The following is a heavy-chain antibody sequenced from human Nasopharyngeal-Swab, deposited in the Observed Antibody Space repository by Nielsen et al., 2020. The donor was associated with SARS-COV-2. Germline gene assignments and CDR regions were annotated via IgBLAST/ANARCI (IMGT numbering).Heavy chain of an antibody. D-gene: IGHD1-14*01. V-gene: IGHV3-48*04. CDR3: ARGLTGHIVQWIPSPY. CDR1: GFPFSDYS. CDR2: ISNGGSII. J-gene: IGHJ4*02. Sequence: GESLKISCAASGFPFSDYSMNWVRQAPGKGLEWVSYISNGGSIIYYADSVKGRFTISRDNAGTSLSLQMNTMRAEDTGLYYCARGLTGHIVQWIPSPYWGQGTLVTVSS.